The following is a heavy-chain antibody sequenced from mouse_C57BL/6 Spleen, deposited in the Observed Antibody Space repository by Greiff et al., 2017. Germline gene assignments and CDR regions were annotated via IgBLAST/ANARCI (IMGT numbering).Heavy chain of an antibody. CDR2: IRSKSNNYAT. CDR3: VRHSSGSVRDAMDY. CDR1: GFSFNTYA. V-gene: IGHV10-1*01. J-gene: IGHJ4*01. D-gene: IGHD3-2*02. Sequence: EVQVVESGGGLVQPKGSLKLSCAASGFSFNTYAMNWVRQAPGKGLEWVARIRSKSNNYATYYADSVKDRFTISRDDSESMLYLQMNNLKTEDTAMYYCVRHSSGSVRDAMDYWGQGTAVTVSS.